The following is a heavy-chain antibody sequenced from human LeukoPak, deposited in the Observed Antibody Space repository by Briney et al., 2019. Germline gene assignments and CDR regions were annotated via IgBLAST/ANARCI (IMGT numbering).Heavy chain of an antibody. V-gene: IGHV3-74*01. CDR3: AREGWAVARKVDY. CDR2: INTDERTT. J-gene: IGHJ4*02. D-gene: IGHD6-19*01. Sequence: SGGSLRLSCTASGFPFSNYWVHWVRQAPGKGLLWVSRINTDERTTDYADSVKGRFTISRDNARNTLYLQMNSLRAEDTGVYYCAREGWAVARKVDYWGRGTLVTVSS. CDR1: GFPFSNYW.